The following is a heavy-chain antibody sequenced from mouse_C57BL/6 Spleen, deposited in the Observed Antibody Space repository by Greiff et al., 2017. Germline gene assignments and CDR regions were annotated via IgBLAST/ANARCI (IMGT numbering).Heavy chain of an antibody. CDR1: GYTFTSYW. CDR3: ARVPLTTVEPPDY. J-gene: IGHJ2*01. D-gene: IGHD1-1*01. V-gene: IGHV1-50*01. Sequence: QVQLQQPGAELVKPGASVKLSCKASGYTFTSYWMQWVKQRPGQGLEWIGEIDPSDSYTNYNQKFKGKATLTVDTSSSTAYMQLSSLTSEDSAVYYCARVPLTTVEPPDYWGQGTTLTVSS. CDR2: IDPSDSYT.